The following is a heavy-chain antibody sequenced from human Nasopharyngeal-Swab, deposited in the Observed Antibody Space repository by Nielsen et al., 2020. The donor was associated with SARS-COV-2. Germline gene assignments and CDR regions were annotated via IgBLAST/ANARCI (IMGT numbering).Heavy chain of an antibody. J-gene: IGHJ4*02. Sequence: ASVKVSCKASGYTLTSYYMHWVRQAPGQGLEWMGIINPSGGSTSYAQKFQGRVTITADKSTSTAYMELSSLRSEDTAVYYCRRMANWGDVDYWGQGTLVTVSS. V-gene: IGHV1-46*01. D-gene: IGHD3-16*01. CDR3: RRMANWGDVDY. CDR2: INPSGGST. CDR1: GYTLTSYY.